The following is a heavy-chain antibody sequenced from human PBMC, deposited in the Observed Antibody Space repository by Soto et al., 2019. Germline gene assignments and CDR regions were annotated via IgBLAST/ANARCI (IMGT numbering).Heavy chain of an antibody. CDR1: GGSISSGGYY. D-gene: IGHD4-4*01. CDR3: ARETVTTVTIFDY. Sequence: QVQLQESGPGLVKPSQTLSLTCTVSGGSISSGGYYWSWIRQHPGKGLEWIGYIYYSGSTYYNPSLKCRVTFSVDTSKNPCSLKLISVTAAYSAVYYCARETVTTVTIFDYWGQGTLVTVAS. V-gene: IGHV4-31*03. J-gene: IGHJ4*02. CDR2: IYYSGST.